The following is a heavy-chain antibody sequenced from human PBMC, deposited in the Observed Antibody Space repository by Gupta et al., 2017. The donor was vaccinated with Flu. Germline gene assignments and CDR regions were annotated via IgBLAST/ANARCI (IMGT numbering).Heavy chain of an antibody. D-gene: IGHD6-6*01. CDR3: AREYSSSSNYYYYGMDV. V-gene: IGHV1-3*01. Sequence: QVQLVQSGAEVKKPGASVKVSCKASGYTFTSYAMHWVRQAPGQRLEWMGWINAGNGNTKYSQKFQGRVTITRDTSASTAYMELSSLRSEDTAVYYCAREYSSSSNYYYYGMDVWGQGTTVTVSS. CDR1: GYTFTSYA. J-gene: IGHJ6*02. CDR2: INAGNGNT.